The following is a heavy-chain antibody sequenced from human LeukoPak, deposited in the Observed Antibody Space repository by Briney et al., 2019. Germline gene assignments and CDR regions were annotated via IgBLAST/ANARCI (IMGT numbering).Heavy chain of an antibody. D-gene: IGHD1-26*01. Sequence: GGSLRLSCAASGFTFSSYRMNWVRQAPGKGLGWVSYISSSSTIYYADSVKGRFTISRDNAKKSLYLQMNSLRAEDTAVYYCATSTEGAWNYWGQGTLVTVSS. J-gene: IGHJ4*02. V-gene: IGHV3-48*01. CDR1: GFTFSSYR. CDR3: ATSTEGAWNY. CDR2: ISSSSTI.